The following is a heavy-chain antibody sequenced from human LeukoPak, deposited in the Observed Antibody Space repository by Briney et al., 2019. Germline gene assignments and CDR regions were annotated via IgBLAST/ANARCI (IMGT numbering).Heavy chain of an antibody. CDR3: ARDKWGNYGPDAFDI. CDR2: IYSSGST. D-gene: IGHD1-7*01. Sequence: PSETLSLTCTVSGGSISSYYWSWIRQPAGKGLEWIGRIYSSGSTNYNPSLKSRVTISVDKSKNQFSLKLSSVTAADTAVYYCARDKWGNYGPDAFDIWGQGTMVTVSS. CDR1: GGSISSYY. J-gene: IGHJ3*02. V-gene: IGHV4-4*07.